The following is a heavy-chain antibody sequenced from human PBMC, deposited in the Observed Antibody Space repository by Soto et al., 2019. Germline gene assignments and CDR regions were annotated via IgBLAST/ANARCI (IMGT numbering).Heavy chain of an antibody. V-gene: IGHV3-30*18. D-gene: IGHD1-26*01. Sequence: PGGSLRLSCAASGFTFSSYGMHWVRQAPGKGLEWVALISYDGNTKYYADSVKGRFTISRDNSKNTLYLQMNSLRAEDTAVYYWANSAIIRHVVVPTRDLDYSGQGTLGTVSS. CDR2: ISYDGNTK. J-gene: IGHJ4*02. CDR3: ANSAIIRHVVVPTRDLDY. CDR1: GFTFSSYG.